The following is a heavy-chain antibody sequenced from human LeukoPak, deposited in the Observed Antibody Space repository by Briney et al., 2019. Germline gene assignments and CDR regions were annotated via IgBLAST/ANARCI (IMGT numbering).Heavy chain of an antibody. J-gene: IGHJ5*02. CDR3: AREGGVVLMVYAPNTGWFDP. CDR1: GGTFSSYA. D-gene: IGHD2-8*01. CDR2: IIPIFGTA. V-gene: IGHV1-69*13. Sequence: SVKVSCKASGGTFSSYAISWVRQAPGQGLEWMGGIIPIFGTANYAQKFQGRVTITADESTSTAYMELSSLRSEDTAVYYCAREGGVVLMVYAPNTGWFDPWSQGTLVTVSS.